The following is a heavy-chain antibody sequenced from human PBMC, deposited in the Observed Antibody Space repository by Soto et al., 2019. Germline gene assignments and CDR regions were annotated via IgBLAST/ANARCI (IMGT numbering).Heavy chain of an antibody. V-gene: IGHV3-23*01. J-gene: IGHJ4*02. CDR1: GFTFSSYA. CDR3: ANAISVAGRGRGY. Sequence: EVQVLESGGDLVQPGGSLRLSCAAVSGFTFSSYAMSWVRQAPGKGLEWVSSISRSGDTTDYAGYVKGRVTVSRDNSRKTLYLQMNSRRAGDTAVYYCANAISVAGRGRGYWGQGTLVTVSS. D-gene: IGHD6-19*01. CDR2: ISRSGDTT.